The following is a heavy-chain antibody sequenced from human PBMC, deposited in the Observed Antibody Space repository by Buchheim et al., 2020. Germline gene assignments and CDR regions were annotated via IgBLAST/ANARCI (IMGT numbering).Heavy chain of an antibody. V-gene: IGHV4-30-4*01. CDR3: ARAKLGYCSGGTCYRYFDL. CDR2: IYYSGST. Sequence: QVQLQESGPGLVKPSQTLSLTCTVSGGSISSGDYYWSWIRQPPGKGLEWIGYIYYSGSTSYNPSLKRRVTISVDTSKNQFSLKLSSVTAADTAVYYCARAKLGYCSGGTCYRYFDLWGRGTL. J-gene: IGHJ2*01. D-gene: IGHD2-15*01. CDR1: GGSISSGDYY.